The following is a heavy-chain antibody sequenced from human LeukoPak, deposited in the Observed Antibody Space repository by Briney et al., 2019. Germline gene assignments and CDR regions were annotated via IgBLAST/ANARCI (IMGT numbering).Heavy chain of an antibody. V-gene: IGHV4-39*01. CDR3: ARHPKQGPADY. CDR2: IYFSGNS. Sequence: SETLSLTCTVSGDSISSSNYYWGWIRQPPGKGLEWIGGIYFSGNSSFNPSLKSRVTISVDTSKKQFSLRLSSVTAADTAVYYCARHPKQGPADYWGQGTLVTVSS. CDR1: GDSISSSNYY. J-gene: IGHJ4*02.